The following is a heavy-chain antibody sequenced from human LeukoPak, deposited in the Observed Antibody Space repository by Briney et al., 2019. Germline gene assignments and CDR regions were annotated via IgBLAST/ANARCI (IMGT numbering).Heavy chain of an antibody. D-gene: IGHD3-22*01. Sequence: GGSLRLSCAASGFTFSSYAMSWVRQAPGKGLEWVSAISGSGGSTYYADSVKGRFTISRDNSKNTLYLQMNSLRAEVTAVYYCAKDSESTMIAPGDYWGQGTLVTVSS. J-gene: IGHJ4*02. V-gene: IGHV3-23*01. CDR2: ISGSGGST. CDR3: AKDSESTMIAPGDY. CDR1: GFTFSSYA.